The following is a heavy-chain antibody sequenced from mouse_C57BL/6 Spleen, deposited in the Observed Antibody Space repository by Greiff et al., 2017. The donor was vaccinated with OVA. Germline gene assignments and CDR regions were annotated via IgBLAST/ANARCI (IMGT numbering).Heavy chain of an antibody. D-gene: IGHD1-1*01. Sequence: QVQLKQSGAELVKPGASVKISCKASGYAFSSYWMNWVKQRPGKGLEWIGQIYPGDGDTNYNGKFKGKATLTADKSSSTAYMQLSSLTSEDSAVYFCARSPTVTYYFDYWGQGTTLTVSS. J-gene: IGHJ2*01. CDR3: ARSPTVTYYFDY. CDR1: GYAFSSYW. CDR2: IYPGDGDT. V-gene: IGHV1-80*01.